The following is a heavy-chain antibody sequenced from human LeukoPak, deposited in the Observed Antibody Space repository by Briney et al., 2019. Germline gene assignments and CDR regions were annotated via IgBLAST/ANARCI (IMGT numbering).Heavy chain of an antibody. D-gene: IGHD4-17*01. V-gene: IGHV3-7*01. J-gene: IGHJ4*02. CDR2: IKPDGSDK. CDR1: RFTFSNSW. CDR3: ARDYYGDYYFDY. Sequence: GGSLRLSCVVSRFTFSNSWVTWVRQAPGKGLEWVATIKPDGSDKYYVDSVKGRFTISRDNAKNSLYLQMNSLRAEDTAVYYCARDYYGDYYFDYWGQGTLVTVSS.